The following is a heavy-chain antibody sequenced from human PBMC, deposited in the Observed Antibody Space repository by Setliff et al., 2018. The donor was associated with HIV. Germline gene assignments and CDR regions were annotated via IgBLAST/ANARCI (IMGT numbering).Heavy chain of an antibody. D-gene: IGHD1-26*01. CDR2: VHYSGST. J-gene: IGHJ4*02. CDR1: GGSLSGYY. V-gene: IGHV4-34*01. Sequence: SETLSLTCAVYGGSLSGYYWSWIRQPPGKGLEWIGSVHYSGSTYYNPSLKSRVTISMDTSKNQFSLKLNSVTAADTAVYYCAKDRSGSYRTFDYWGPGILVTVSS. CDR3: AKDRSGSYRTFDY.